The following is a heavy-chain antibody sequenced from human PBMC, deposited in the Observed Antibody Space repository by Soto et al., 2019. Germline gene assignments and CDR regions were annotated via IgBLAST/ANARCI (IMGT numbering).Heavy chain of an antibody. CDR1: GFTFSSYD. J-gene: IGHJ4*02. Sequence: GGSLRLSCAASGFTFSSYDMSWVRQAPGKGLEWVSAISGSGGSTYYADSVKGRFTISRDNSKNTLYLQMNSLRAEDTAVYYCAKVIWNPYYFDYWGQGTLVTVS. D-gene: IGHD1-1*01. CDR2: ISGSGGST. V-gene: IGHV3-23*01. CDR3: AKVIWNPYYFDY.